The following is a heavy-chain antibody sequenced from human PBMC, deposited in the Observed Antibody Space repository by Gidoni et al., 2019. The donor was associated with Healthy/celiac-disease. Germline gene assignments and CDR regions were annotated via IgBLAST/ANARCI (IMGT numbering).Heavy chain of an antibody. V-gene: IGHV1-69*01. CDR3: ERGFNNGDFRDYYGMDD. CDR2: IIPIFVTA. Sequence: PGQGLEWMGGIIPIFVTANYAQKFQGRVTITADESTGKAYMELSSLRSEDAAVYYCERGFNNGDFRDYYGMDDWGQGTTVTVSS. D-gene: IGHD3-10*01. J-gene: IGHJ6*02.